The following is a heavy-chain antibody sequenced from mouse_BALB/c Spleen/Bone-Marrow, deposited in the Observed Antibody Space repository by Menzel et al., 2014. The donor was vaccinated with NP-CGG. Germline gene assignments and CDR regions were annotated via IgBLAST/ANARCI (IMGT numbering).Heavy chain of an antibody. J-gene: IGHJ2*01. CDR2: INPYNGDT. D-gene: IGHD1-1*01. V-gene: IGHV1-20*02. CDR1: GYSFTGYF. Sequence: EVKLVESGPELVKPGASVKISCKASGYSFTGYFMNWVMQSHGKSLEWIGRINPYNGDTFYNQKFKGKATLTVDKSSSTAHMELRSLASEDSAVYYCARSGYCGSSYFDYWGQGTTLTVSS. CDR3: ARSGYCGSSYFDY.